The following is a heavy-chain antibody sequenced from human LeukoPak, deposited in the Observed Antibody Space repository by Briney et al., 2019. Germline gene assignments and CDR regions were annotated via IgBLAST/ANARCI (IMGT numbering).Heavy chain of an antibody. CDR2: IIPIFGTA. J-gene: IGHJ4*02. CDR1: GGTFSSYA. D-gene: IGHD1-20*01. CDR3: ARGITGLGAPYFDY. V-gene: IGHV1-69*05. Sequence: GASVKVSCKASGGTFSSYAISWVRQAPGQGLEWMGRIIPIFGTANYAQKFQGRVTITTDESTSTAYMELSSLRSEDTAVYYCARGITGLGAPYFDYWGQGTLVTVSS.